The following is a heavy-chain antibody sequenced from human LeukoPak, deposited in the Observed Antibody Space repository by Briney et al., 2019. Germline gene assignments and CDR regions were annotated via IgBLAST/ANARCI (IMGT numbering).Heavy chain of an antibody. J-gene: IGHJ4*02. D-gene: IGHD2-21*02. Sequence: PGRSLRLSCAASGFTFSSYGMHWVRQAPGKGLEWVAVISYDGSNKYYADSVKGRFTISRDNSKNTLYLQMNSLRAEDTAVYYCAKDAAFLVVTATYYFDYWGQGTLVTVSS. CDR3: AKDAAFLVVTATYYFDY. CDR1: GFTFSSYG. CDR2: ISYDGSNK. V-gene: IGHV3-30*18.